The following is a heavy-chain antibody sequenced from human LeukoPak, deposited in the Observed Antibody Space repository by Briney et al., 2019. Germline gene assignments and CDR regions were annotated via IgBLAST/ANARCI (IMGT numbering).Heavy chain of an antibody. CDR2: FDPEDGET. CDR3: TLQRISFLNYFDP. V-gene: IGHV1-24*01. D-gene: IGHD2/OR15-2a*01. CDR1: GHTLTELF. J-gene: IGHJ5*02. Sequence: ASVKVSCKVSGHTLTELFMHWVRQAPGKGLEWMGGFDPEDGETIYAQKFQGRVTMTKDISTHAGYMELSSLRSDDTAVYYCTLQRISFLNYFDPWGQGTLVTVSS.